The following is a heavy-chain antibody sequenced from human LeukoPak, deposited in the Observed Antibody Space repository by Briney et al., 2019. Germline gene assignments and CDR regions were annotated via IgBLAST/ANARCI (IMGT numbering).Heavy chain of an antibody. CDR1: GFTFSSYW. V-gene: IGHV3-7*01. Sequence: GGSLRLSCAASGFTFSSYWMSWVRQAPGKGLEWVANINQDGSEKYYVDAVKGRFTISRDNAKNSLYLQMNSLRAEDTAVYYCARDVATISNWFDPWGQGTLVTVSS. CDR2: INQDGSEK. J-gene: IGHJ5*02. D-gene: IGHD5-24*01. CDR3: ARDVATISNWFDP.